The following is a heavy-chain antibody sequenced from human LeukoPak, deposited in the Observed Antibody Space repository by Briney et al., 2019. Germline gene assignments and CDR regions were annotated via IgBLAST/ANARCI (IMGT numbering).Heavy chain of an antibody. Sequence: GGSLRLSCVASGFTFSSYSMNWVRQAPGKGLEWVSSISASSSYIFYADSMEGRFTISRDNAKNSLYLQMNSLRAEDTAIYYCARDLHIVVGHCYYYMDVWGKGTTVTVSS. CDR2: ISASSSYI. V-gene: IGHV3-21*01. D-gene: IGHD2-21*01. CDR3: ARDLHIVVGHCYYYMDV. CDR1: GFTFSSYS. J-gene: IGHJ6*03.